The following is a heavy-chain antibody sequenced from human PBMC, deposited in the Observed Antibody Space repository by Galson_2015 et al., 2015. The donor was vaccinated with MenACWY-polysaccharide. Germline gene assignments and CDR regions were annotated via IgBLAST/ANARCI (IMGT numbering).Heavy chain of an antibody. D-gene: IGHD2-15*01. Sequence: SLRLSCAASGFSFSSYSMTWVRQAPGKGLEWLSYITPTGDPKMYADSVKGRFTISRDNAKNSLYLQMTNLRAEDTAVYYCASRVVFPPYSLDYWGQGTLVSVSS. J-gene: IGHJ4*02. V-gene: IGHV3-48*01. CDR1: GFSFSSYS. CDR2: ITPTGDPK. CDR3: ASRVVFPPYSLDY.